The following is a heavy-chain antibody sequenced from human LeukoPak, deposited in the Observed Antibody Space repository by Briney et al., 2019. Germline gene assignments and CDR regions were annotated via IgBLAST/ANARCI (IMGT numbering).Heavy chain of an antibody. D-gene: IGHD3-22*01. CDR1: GFTFSTYW. J-gene: IGHJ4*02. CDR3: ATDSGYDSSAYYPDC. Sequence: PGGSLRLSCAASGFTFSTYWMHWVRQAPGKGLVWVSRVNSDGSITSYADSVKGRFTISRDNAKNTVSLQMNSLRDEDTAVYYCATDSGYDSSAYYPDCWGQGTLVIVSS. CDR2: VNSDGSIT. V-gene: IGHV3-74*01.